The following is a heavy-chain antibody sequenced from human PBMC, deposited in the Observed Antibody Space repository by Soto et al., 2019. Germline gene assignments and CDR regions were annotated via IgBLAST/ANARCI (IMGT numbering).Heavy chain of an antibody. D-gene: IGHD3-3*02. CDR1: GFTFRTDA. CDR3: TRDWERDPEAFFDY. CDR2: IYTSGVP. Sequence: EVQLLESGGGLVQPEGSLRLSCVAYGFTFRTDAMSWVRQAPGKGLQWVAGIYTSGVPKYADSVQGRFTISRDDSKNTLYLQMNSLRAEDTAVYYCTRDWERDPEAFFDYWGQGTLVTLCS. V-gene: IGHV3-23*05. J-gene: IGHJ4*02.